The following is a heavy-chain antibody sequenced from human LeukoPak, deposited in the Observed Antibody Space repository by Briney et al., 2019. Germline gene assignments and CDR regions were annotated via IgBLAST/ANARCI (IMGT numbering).Heavy chain of an antibody. CDR2: ISSTASTV. CDR1: GFTFSSYA. D-gene: IGHD1-26*01. CDR3: ARLRSGSYWGNFDY. Sequence: GGSLRLSCAASGFTFSSYAMSWVRQAPGKGLEWVSYISSTASTVHYIDSVEGRFTISRDNAKNSLYLQMNSLRAEDTAVYYCARLRSGSYWGNFDYWGQGTLVTVSS. V-gene: IGHV3-48*03. J-gene: IGHJ4*02.